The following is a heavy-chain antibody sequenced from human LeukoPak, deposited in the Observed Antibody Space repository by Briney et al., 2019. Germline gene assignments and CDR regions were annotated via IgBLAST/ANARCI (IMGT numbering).Heavy chain of an antibody. Sequence: GGSLRLSCAASGFTFSSYWMHWVRQAPGKGLMWVSRLASDESNKIYADSVKGRFTISRDNAKNTLYLQMNSLRVEDTGIYYCARDAGWGRLDSWGQGALVTVSS. CDR1: GFTFSSYW. D-gene: IGHD3-16*01. CDR3: ARDAGWGRLDS. CDR2: LASDESNK. J-gene: IGHJ4*02. V-gene: IGHV3-74*01.